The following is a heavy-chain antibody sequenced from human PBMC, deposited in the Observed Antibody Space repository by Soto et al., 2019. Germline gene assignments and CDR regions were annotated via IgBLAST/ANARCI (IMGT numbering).Heavy chain of an antibody. D-gene: IGHD4-17*01. CDR1: GFTFSSYD. Sequence: QVQLVESGGGVVQPRRSLRLSCAASGFTFSSYDMHWVRQAPGKGLDWVAVIWYDGSNKDYADSVKGRFTISRDNSKNTLYLQMNSLRGEDTAVYYCARGYGVKSGTFDFWGQGTMVTVSS. CDR2: IWYDGSNK. V-gene: IGHV3-33*01. CDR3: ARGYGVKSGTFDF. J-gene: IGHJ3*01.